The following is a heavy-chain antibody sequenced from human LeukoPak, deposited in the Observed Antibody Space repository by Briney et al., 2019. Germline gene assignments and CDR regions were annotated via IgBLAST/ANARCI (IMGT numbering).Heavy chain of an antibody. D-gene: IGHD3-22*01. CDR1: GFTFSSYA. CDR3: AKGEYYYDSSGYYSITPFDY. CDR2: ISGSGGST. Sequence: GGSLRLSCAASGFTFSSYAMSWVRQAPGKGLEWVSAISGSGGSTYYADSVKGRFTISRDNSKNTLYLQMNSLRAEDTAVYYCAKGEYYYDSSGYYSITPFDYWGQGTLVTVSS. V-gene: IGHV3-23*01. J-gene: IGHJ4*02.